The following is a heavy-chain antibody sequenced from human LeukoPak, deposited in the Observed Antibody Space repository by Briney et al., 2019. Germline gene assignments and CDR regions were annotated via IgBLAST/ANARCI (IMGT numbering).Heavy chain of an antibody. CDR3: ARDFHGDSPLYYYGMDV. V-gene: IGHV3-21*01. CDR1: GFTFSSYS. CDR2: ISSSSSYI. Sequence: GGSLRLSCAASGFTFSSYSMNWVRQAPGKGLEWVSSISSSSSYIYYADSVKGRFTISRDNAKNSLYLQMSSLRAEDTAVYYCARDFHGDSPLYYYGMDVWGQGTTVTVSS. D-gene: IGHD4-17*01. J-gene: IGHJ6*02.